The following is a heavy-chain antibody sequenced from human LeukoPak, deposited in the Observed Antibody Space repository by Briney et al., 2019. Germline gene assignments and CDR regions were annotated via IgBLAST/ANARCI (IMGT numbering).Heavy chain of an antibody. V-gene: IGHV4-4*07. CDR2: IYTSGST. CDR1: GDSISSYY. Sequence: PSETLSLTCTVSGDSISSYYWSWIRQPAGKGLEWIGRIYTSGSTNYNPSLKNRVTMSVDTSKNQFSLKLSSVTAADTAVYYCASTTYYYDRSGYYFLDYWGQGTLVTVSS. CDR3: ASTTYYYDRSGYYFLDY. J-gene: IGHJ4*02. D-gene: IGHD3-22*01.